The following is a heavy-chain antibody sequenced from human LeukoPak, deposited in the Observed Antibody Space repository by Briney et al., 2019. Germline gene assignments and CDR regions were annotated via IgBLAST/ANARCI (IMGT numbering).Heavy chain of an antibody. Sequence: NPSETLSLTCTVSGGSISSSIYYWSWIRQPPGKGLEWIGYIYYSGSTNYNPSLKSRVTISVDTSKNQFSLKLSSVTAADTAVYYCARYSSDYGNIDYWGQGTLVTVSS. J-gene: IGHJ4*02. CDR2: IYYSGST. D-gene: IGHD4-17*01. CDR1: GGSISSSIYY. CDR3: ARYSSDYGNIDY. V-gene: IGHV4-61*01.